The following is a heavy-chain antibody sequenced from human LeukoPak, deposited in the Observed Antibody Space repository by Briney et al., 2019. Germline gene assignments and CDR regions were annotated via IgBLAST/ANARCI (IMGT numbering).Heavy chain of an antibody. J-gene: IGHJ4*02. D-gene: IGHD6-13*01. CDR1: GFTFSSYG. CDR2: IWYGGSNK. CDR3: ARVVRAAAGEDY. Sequence: GGSLRLSCAASGFTFSSYGMHWVRQAPGKGLEWVAVIWYGGSNKYYADSVKGRFTISRDNSKNTLYLQMNSLRAEDTAVYYCARVVRAAAGEDYWGQGTLVTVSS. V-gene: IGHV3-33*01.